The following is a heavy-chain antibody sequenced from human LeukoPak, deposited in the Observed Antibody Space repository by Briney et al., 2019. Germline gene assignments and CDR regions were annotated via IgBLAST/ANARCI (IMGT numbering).Heavy chain of an antibody. CDR2: ITGNSGLI. D-gene: IGHD2-15*01. J-gene: IGHJ4*02. CDR3: AKDRTPDGFYSIGY. CDR1: GFTFGIYA. V-gene: IGHV3-23*01. Sequence: GGSLRLSCTGSGFTFGIYAMNWVRQAPGKGLEWVSVITGNSGLIDYADSVKGRFTISRDNDRNTLYLQMTTLRAEDTAIYFCAKDRTPDGFYSIGYWGQGVLVTVSS.